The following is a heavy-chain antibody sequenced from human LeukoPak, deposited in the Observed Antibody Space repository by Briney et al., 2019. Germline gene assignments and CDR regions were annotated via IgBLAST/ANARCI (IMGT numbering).Heavy chain of an antibody. CDR3: TRASVVGVTGLPDY. CDR1: GFTFGVYA. Sequence: PGRSLRLSCTASGFTFGVYAMTWVRQAPGKGLEWVGFIRNKAYGATAEYATSVKGRFTISRDDSNNIAYLQMNSLKAEDTAVYYCTRASVVGVTGLPDYWGQGTLVTVSS. CDR2: IRNKAYGATA. D-gene: IGHD1-26*01. J-gene: IGHJ4*02. V-gene: IGHV3-49*04.